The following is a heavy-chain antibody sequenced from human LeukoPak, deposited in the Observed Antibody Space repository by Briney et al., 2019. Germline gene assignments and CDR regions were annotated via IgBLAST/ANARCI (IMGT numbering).Heavy chain of an antibody. V-gene: IGHV3-33*03. CDR2: IWYDGSKQ. Sequence: PGGSLRLSCAASGFTFSSYGMHWVRQAPGKGLEWVAVIWYDGSKQYYADSVKGRFTVSRDNAKNTLYLQVNNLRAEDTAVYYCARGPNSNWSGLDFWGQGTLLTVSS. CDR3: ARGPNSNWSGLDF. J-gene: IGHJ4*02. CDR1: GFTFSSYG. D-gene: IGHD6-6*01.